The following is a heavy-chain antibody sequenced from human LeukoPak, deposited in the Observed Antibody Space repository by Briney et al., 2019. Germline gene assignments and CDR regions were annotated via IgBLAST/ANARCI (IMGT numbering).Heavy chain of an antibody. J-gene: IGHJ4*02. Sequence: ASVKVSCKASGYTFTTYYMHWVRQAPGQGLEWMGWINPNSGGTNYAQKFQGRVTMTRDTSISTTYMELSSLRSDDTAVYYCAPSLALAGTEGVYWDQGTLVTVSS. V-gene: IGHV1-2*02. CDR2: INPNSGGT. D-gene: IGHD6-19*01. CDR1: GYTFTTYY. CDR3: APSLALAGTEGVY.